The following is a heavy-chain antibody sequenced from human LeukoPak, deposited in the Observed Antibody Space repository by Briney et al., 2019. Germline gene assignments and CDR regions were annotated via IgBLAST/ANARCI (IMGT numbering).Heavy chain of an antibody. V-gene: IGHV3-21*01. CDR2: ISSSSSYI. J-gene: IGHJ4*02. CDR3: ARDIAVAGTREGDY. CDR1: GFTFSSYS. Sequence: PGGSLRLSCAASGFTFSSYSMNWVRQAPGKGLEWVSSISSSSSYIYYADSVKGRFTISRDNAKNSLYLQMNSLRAEDTAVNYCARDIAVAGTREGDYWGQGTLVTVSS. D-gene: IGHD6-19*01.